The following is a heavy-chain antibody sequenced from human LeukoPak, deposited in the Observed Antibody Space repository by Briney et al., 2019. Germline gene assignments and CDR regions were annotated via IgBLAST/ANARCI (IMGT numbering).Heavy chain of an antibody. Sequence: GGSLRLPRAASGINFRASGMHWVRQAPGMGLEWVTFIQTDGSDKRYAASVAGRFTISRDDSKNTVYLHMNSLRPDDSVLYYCAREGGTVVVGRFDYWGQGTLVTVSS. J-gene: IGHJ4*02. V-gene: IGHV3-30*02. D-gene: IGHD2-2*01. CDR1: GINFRASG. CDR2: IQTDGSDK. CDR3: AREGGTVVVGRFDY.